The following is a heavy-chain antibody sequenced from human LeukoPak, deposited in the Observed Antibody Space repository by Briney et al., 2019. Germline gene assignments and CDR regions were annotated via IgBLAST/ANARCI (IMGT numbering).Heavy chain of an antibody. V-gene: IGHV3-74*01. CDR3: ATSARTYIGSSLDY. D-gene: IGHD2-15*01. J-gene: IGHJ4*02. Sequence: GGSLRLSCAASGFTFSSYWMHWVRQDPGKGLVWVSRISSDASITSYADPVKGRFTISRDNANNTLYLQMNSLRAEDTALYYCATSARTYIGSSLDYWGQGTLVTVSS. CDR1: GFTFSSYW. CDR2: ISSDASIT.